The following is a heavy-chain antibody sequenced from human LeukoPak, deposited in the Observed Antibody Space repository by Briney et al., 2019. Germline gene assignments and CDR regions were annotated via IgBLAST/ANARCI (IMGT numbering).Heavy chain of an antibody. J-gene: IGHJ4*02. CDR2: IYSGGST. CDR3: ATGERMVRGDGVDY. Sequence: GRRLRLSCPAAGVTFSSQSINWVRQAPGKGLEWVSVIYSGGSTYYADSVKGRFTISRDNSKNTLYLQMNSLRAEDTAVYFCATGERMVRGDGVDYWGQGTLVTVSS. CDR1: GVTFSSQS. V-gene: IGHV3-66*01. D-gene: IGHD3-10*01.